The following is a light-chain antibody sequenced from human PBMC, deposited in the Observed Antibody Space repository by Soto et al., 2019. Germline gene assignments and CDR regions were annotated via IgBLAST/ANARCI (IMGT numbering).Light chain of an antibody. V-gene: IGLV2-14*01. Sequence: QSALTQPASVSGSPGQSITISCTGTSSDVGTYNYVSWYQQHPGKAPKLMIYDVSYRPSGVSDRFSGSKSGNTASLTISGLQAEDEADYYCSSYTGSSTSVVFGGGTKVTVL. J-gene: IGLJ2*01. CDR2: DVS. CDR3: SSYTGSSTSVV. CDR1: SSDVGTYNY.